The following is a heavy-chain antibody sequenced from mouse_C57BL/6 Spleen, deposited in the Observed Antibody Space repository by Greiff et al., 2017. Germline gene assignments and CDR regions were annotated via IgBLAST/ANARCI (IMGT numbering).Heavy chain of an antibody. D-gene: IGHD2-4*01. CDR2: INPNNGGT. CDR3: ARDYDYDGVYYFDY. V-gene: IGHV1-22*01. CDR1: GYTFTDYN. J-gene: IGHJ2*01. Sequence: SGPELVKPGASVKMSCKASGYTFTDYNMHWVKQSHGKSLEWIGYINPNNGGTSYNQKFKGKATLTVNKSSSTAYMERRSLTSEDSAVYYCARDYDYDGVYYFDYWGQGTTLTVSS.